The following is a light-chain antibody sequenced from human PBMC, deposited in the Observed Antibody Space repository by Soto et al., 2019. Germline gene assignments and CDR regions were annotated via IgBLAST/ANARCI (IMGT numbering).Light chain of an antibody. Sequence: QSVLTQPASVSGSPGQSITISCTGTSSDVGNYNLVSWYQQVPGKVPKLIIYEVIQRPSGVSNRFSGSKSGNTASLTISGLQPEDEGDYYCCSYAGSTALFGGGTQLTVL. CDR2: EVI. J-gene: IGLJ2*01. CDR3: CSYAGSTAL. V-gene: IGLV2-23*02. CDR1: SSDVGNYNL.